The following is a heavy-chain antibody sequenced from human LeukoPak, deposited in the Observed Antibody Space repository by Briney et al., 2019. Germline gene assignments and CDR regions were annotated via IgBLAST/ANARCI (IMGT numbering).Heavy chain of an antibody. Sequence: SETLSLTCTVSGGSISGSSYYWGWIRQPPGKGLEWIGSIYYSGSTYFNPSLKSRVTISVDTSKNQFSLKMRSVTAADTAVYYCARDPYYYDTSGYPSYLFDYWGQGTRVTVSS. D-gene: IGHD3-22*01. V-gene: IGHV4-39*07. J-gene: IGHJ4*02. CDR2: IYYSGST. CDR3: ARDPYYYDTSGYPSYLFDY. CDR1: GGSISGSSYY.